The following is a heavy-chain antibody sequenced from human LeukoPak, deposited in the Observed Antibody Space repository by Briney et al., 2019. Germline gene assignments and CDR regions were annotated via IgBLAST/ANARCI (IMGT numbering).Heavy chain of an antibody. CDR1: GFTFSDYW. J-gene: IGHJ4*02. Sequence: GGSLRLSCAVSGFTFSDYWMHWVRQTPGKGLVWVANINQDGSVKQYVDSVKGRFTLSRDNAKSSLSLELNSLRAEDTAVYYCARTDTTSKGYFDNWGQGTLVTVSS. D-gene: IGHD1-1*01. CDR3: ARTDTTSKGYFDN. CDR2: INQDGSVK. V-gene: IGHV3-7*01.